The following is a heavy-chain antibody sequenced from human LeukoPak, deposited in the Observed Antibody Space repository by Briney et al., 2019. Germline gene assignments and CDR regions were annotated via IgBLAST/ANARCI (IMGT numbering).Heavy chain of an antibody. CDR1: GFTFSSYS. V-gene: IGHV3-21*01. CDR3: ARDWDSSGYPFDY. CDR2: ISSSSSYI. J-gene: IGHJ4*02. D-gene: IGHD3-22*01. Sequence: GGSLRLSCAASGFTFSSYSMSWVRQAPGKGLEWVSSISSSSSYIYYADSVKGRFTISRDSAKNSLYLQMNSLRAEDTAVYYCARDWDSSGYPFDYWGQGTLVTVSS.